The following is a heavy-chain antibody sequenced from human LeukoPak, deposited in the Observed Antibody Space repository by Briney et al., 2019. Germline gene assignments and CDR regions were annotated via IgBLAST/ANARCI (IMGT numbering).Heavy chain of an antibody. D-gene: IGHD5-18*01. J-gene: IGHJ3*02. CDR2: ISSSSSYI. CDR1: GFTFSSYS. V-gene: IGHV3-21*01. Sequence: GGSLRLSCAASGFTFSSYSMNWVRQAPGEGLEWVSSISSSSSYIYYADSVKGRFTISRDNAKNSLYLQMNSLRAEDTAVYYCARDPGYGYSDDAFDIWGQGTMVTVSS. CDR3: ARDPGYGYSDDAFDI.